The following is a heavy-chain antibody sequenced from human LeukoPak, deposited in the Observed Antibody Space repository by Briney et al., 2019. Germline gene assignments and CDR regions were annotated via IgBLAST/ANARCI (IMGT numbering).Heavy chain of an antibody. CDR1: GFTFSGSA. V-gene: IGHV3-73*01. J-gene: IGHJ4*02. CDR2: IRSKANSYAT. CDR3: TRHDPTVTDPPFDY. Sequence: GGSLRLSCAASGFTFSGSAMHWVRQASGKGLEWVGRIRSKANSYATAYAASVKGRFTISRDDSKNTAYLQMNSLKTEDTAVYYCTRHDPTVTDPPFDYWGQGTLVTVYS. D-gene: IGHD4-17*01.